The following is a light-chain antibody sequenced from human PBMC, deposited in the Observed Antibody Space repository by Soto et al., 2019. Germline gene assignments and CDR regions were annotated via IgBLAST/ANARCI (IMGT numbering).Light chain of an antibody. CDR1: QSLSYW. Sequence: DIQMTQSPSTLSASVGDTVTITCRASQSLSYWLAWYQQKPGQAPKLLIHKASTLESGVPSRFSGSGSGTEFTLNIHSLQPDDFATLSCQQYDRFPYTFGQGTKLEIK. V-gene: IGKV1-5*03. CDR3: QQYDRFPYT. J-gene: IGKJ2*01. CDR2: KAS.